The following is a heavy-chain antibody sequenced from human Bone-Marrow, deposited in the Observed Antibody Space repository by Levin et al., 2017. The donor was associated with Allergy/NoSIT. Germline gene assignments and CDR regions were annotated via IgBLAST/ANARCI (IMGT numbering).Heavy chain of an antibody. V-gene: IGHV3-23*01. J-gene: IGHJ4*02. CDR3: AKCRGTGTFNYHLDY. CDR2: ISGSSRST. Sequence: GGSLRLSCAASGFTFSTYAMAWVRQAPGKGLEWVSLISGSSRSTFYADSVKGRFAVSRDNSKNTVFLQLNSLRAEDTAIYFCAKCRGTGTFNYHLDYWGPGTLVTVSS. CDR1: GFTFSTYA. D-gene: IGHD5-24*01.